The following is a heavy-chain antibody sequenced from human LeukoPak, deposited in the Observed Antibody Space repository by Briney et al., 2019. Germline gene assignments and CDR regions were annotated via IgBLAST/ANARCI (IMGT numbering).Heavy chain of an antibody. CDR2: IKEDGSEK. Sequence: QSGGSLRLSCAASGFTFSSYWMTWVRQASGKGLEWVANIKEDGSEKYYVDSVKGRFTISRDNAKNSVYLQMNSLRAEDTAVYYCARERSGYFDYWGQGHLVTVSS. D-gene: IGHD3-10*01. J-gene: IGHJ4*02. CDR3: ARERSGYFDY. V-gene: IGHV3-7*01. CDR1: GFTFSSYW.